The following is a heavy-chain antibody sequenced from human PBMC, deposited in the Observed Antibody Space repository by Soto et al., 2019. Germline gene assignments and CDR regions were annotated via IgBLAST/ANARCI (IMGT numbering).Heavy chain of an antibody. CDR3: ARANALEYYYDSSGYQDCGDVYCYGMDV. CDR1: GYTFTGYY. CDR2: INPNSGGT. D-gene: IGHD3-22*01. Sequence: ASVKVSCKASGYTFTGYYMHWVRQAPGQGLEWMGWINPNSGGTNYEQKFQGWVTMTRDTSISTAYMELSRLRSDDTAVYYCARANALEYYYDSSGYQDCGDVYCYGMDVWGQGTTVTVSS. J-gene: IGHJ6*02. V-gene: IGHV1-2*04.